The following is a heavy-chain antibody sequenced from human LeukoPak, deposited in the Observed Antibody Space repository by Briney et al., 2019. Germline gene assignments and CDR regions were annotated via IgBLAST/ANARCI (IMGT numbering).Heavy chain of an antibody. D-gene: IGHD2-21*02. CDR2: IYYSGST. CDR1: GGSISSYY. Sequence: SETLSLTCTVSGGSISSYYWSWIRQPPGKGLEWIGYIYYSGSTNYNPSLKSRVTISVDTSKNQFSLKLTSVTAADTAVYYCARGAPLRVTGFNYGAREPLVTVPS. CDR3: ARGAPLRVTGFNY. J-gene: IGHJ4*02. V-gene: IGHV4-59*01.